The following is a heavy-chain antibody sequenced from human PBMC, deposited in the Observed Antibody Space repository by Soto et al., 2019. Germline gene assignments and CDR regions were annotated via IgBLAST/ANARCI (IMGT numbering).Heavy chain of an antibody. Sequence: QVQLQESGPGLVKPSGNLSLTCAVSGGSISNNTWWSWVRQPPGKVLEWIGEIYHSGSNNYNPSLKSRVSISVHKSKNQFSLRLSSVTAADMAVYYCSRDAGAVAGTSRFGWGQGTLVTVSS. CDR3: SRDAGAVAGTSRFG. V-gene: IGHV4-4*02. CDR1: GGSISNNTW. D-gene: IGHD6-19*01. J-gene: IGHJ4*02. CDR2: IYHSGSN.